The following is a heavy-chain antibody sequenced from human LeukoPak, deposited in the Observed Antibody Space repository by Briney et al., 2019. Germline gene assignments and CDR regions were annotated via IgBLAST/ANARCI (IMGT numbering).Heavy chain of an antibody. V-gene: IGHV3-23*01. Sequence: GGSLRLSCAASGFTFSDYSMSWIRQPPGKGPEWVSYISSSGDSTVYAYSVKGRFTISRDNSKNTLYLKMNSLRAEDTAVYYCAKEGPRAPWDYWGQGTLVTVSS. CDR2: ISSSGDST. J-gene: IGHJ4*02. CDR3: AKEGPRAPWDY. CDR1: GFTFSDYS.